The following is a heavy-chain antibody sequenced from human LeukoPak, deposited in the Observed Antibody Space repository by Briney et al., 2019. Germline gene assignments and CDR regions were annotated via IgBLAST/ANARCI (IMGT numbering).Heavy chain of an antibody. J-gene: IGHJ4*02. V-gene: IGHV4-31*03. CDR1: GGSISSGGYY. CDR2: IYYSGST. D-gene: IGHD4-11*01. CDR3: ARGATVHLDF. Sequence: SETLSLTCTVSGGSISSGGYYWSWIRQHPGKGLEWVGYIYYSGSTFYNPSLKSRTTISLDTSKNQFSLKLSSVTAADTAVYYCARGATVHLDFWGQGTLVTVSS.